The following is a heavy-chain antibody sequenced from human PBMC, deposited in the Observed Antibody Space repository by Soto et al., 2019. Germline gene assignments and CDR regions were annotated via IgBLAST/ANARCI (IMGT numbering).Heavy chain of an antibody. D-gene: IGHD5-18*01. J-gene: IGHJ4*02. V-gene: IGHV4-59*12. Sequence: SETLSLTCTVSGGSISSYYWSWIRQPPGKGLEWIGYIYYSVSTNYNPSLKSRVTTSVDTSKNQFSLKLSSVTAADTAVYYCAREINSYGSYYFDYWGQGTLVTVSS. CDR1: GGSISSYY. CDR3: AREINSYGSYYFDY. CDR2: IYYSVST.